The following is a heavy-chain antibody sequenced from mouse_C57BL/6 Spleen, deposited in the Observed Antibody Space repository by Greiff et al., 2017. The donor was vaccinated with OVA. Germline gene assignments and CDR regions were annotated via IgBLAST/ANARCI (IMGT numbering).Heavy chain of an antibody. CDR2: INPYNGGT. CDR1: GYTFTDYY. D-gene: IGHD2-5*01. CDR3: ARDSKVVYFDY. V-gene: IGHV1-19*01. J-gene: IGHJ2*01. Sequence: VQLQQSGPVLVKPGASVKMSCKASGYTFTDYYMNWVKQSHGKSLEWIEVINPYNGGTSYNQKFKGKATLTVDKSSSTAYMELNSLTSEDSAVYYCARDSKVVYFDYWGQGTTLTVSS.